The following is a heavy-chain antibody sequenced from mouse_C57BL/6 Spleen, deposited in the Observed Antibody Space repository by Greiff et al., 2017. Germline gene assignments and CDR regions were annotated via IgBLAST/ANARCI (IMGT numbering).Heavy chain of an antibody. CDR1: GYSFTDYN. V-gene: IGHV1-39*01. D-gene: IGHD2-3*01. J-gene: IGHJ2*01. CDR2: INPNYGTT. CDR3: ARVGYYVDYFDY. Sequence: VHVKQSGPELVKPGASVKISCKASGYSFTDYNMNWVKQSNGKSLAWIGVINPNYGTTSYNQKFKGKATLTVDPSSSTAYMQLNSLTSEDSAVYYCARVGYYVDYFDYWGQGTTLTVSS.